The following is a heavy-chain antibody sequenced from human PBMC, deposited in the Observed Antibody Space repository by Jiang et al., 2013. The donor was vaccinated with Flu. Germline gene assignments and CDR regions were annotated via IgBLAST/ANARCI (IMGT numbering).Heavy chain of an antibody. D-gene: IGHD3-3*01. CDR1: GYTFINYY. CDR3: AREAMGKRPGLGVVAIKHFDY. CDR2: INPSDGST. Sequence: SGAEVKKPGASVTVSCEASGYTFINYYMHWVRQAPGQGLEWMGVINPSDGSTNYAQKLQGRVSLTTDTSTSTVYMELSSLRSDDTAVYYCAREAMGKRPGLGVVAIKHFDYWGQGNLVQCLL. V-gene: IGHV1-46*01. J-gene: IGHJ4*02.